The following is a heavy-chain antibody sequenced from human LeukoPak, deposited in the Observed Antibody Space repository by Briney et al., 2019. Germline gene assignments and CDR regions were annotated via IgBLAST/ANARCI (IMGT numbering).Heavy chain of an antibody. D-gene: IGHD4-23*01. J-gene: IGHJ4*02. CDR3: ARVAYGGKGVYFDY. Sequence: SETLSLTCTVSGVSISSSNSYWGWIRQPPGKGLEWIGYIYYSGSTNYNPSLKSRVTISVDTSKNQFSLKLSSVTAADTAVYYCARVAYGGKGVYFDYWGQGTLVTVSS. CDR1: GVSISSSNSY. CDR2: IYYSGST. V-gene: IGHV4-61*05.